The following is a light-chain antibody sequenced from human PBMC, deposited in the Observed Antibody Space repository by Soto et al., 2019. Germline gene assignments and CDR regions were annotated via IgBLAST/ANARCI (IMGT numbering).Light chain of an antibody. CDR3: QAWGTGGV. J-gene: IGLJ3*02. Sequence: QSVLTQSPSASASPGASVNLTCTLSSGHSDYSIAWHQQQPQKGPRYLMKVTSDGSHTKGDGIPDRFSGSSSGADRYLTISSLRSDDEADYYCQAWGTGGVFGGGTKLTVL. CDR1: SGHSDYS. V-gene: IGLV4-69*01. CDR2: VTSDGSH.